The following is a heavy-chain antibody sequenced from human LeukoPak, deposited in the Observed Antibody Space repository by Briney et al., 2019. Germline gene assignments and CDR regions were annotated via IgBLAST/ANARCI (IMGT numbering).Heavy chain of an antibody. J-gene: IGHJ6*02. CDR3: ARTLRNYDILTGYSDYYYYGMDV. Sequence: SETLSLTCTVSGYSISSGYYWGWIRQPPGKGLEWIGSIYHSGSTYYNPSLKSRVTISVDTSKNQFSLKLSSVTAADTAVYYCARTLRNYDILTGYSDYYYYGMDVWGQGTTVTVSS. CDR2: IYHSGST. V-gene: IGHV4-38-2*02. D-gene: IGHD3-9*01. CDR1: GYSISSGYY.